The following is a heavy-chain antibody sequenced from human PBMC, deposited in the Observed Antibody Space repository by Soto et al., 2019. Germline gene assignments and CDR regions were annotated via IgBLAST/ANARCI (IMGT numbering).Heavy chain of an antibody. CDR2: INHSGST. Sequence: SETLSLTCAVYGGSFSGYYWCWIRQPPGKGLEWIGEINHSGSTNYNPSLKSRVTISVDTSKNQFSLKLSSVTAADTAVYYCARGRSRYCSGGSCYSSGAFDIWGQGTMVTGSS. V-gene: IGHV4-34*01. J-gene: IGHJ3*02. D-gene: IGHD2-15*01. CDR1: GGSFSGYY. CDR3: ARGRSRYCSGGSCYSSGAFDI.